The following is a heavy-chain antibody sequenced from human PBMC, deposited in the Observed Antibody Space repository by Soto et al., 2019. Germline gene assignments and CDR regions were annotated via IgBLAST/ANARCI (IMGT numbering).Heavy chain of an antibody. CDR3: ARLVYDTRLNYLYLDS. CDR2: IHHSAGT. Sequence: QVLLHESGPGLVKPSGTLSLTCTVSGVSISRGDWWSWVRQAPGKELQWIGEIHHSAGTSSHPSLRSRVSLSVDTSKNQFSLNLKSVTAAETGVYYCARLVYDTRLNYLYLDSWGQGLLVTLSS. V-gene: IGHV4-4*02. CDR1: GVSISRGDW. J-gene: IGHJ4*02. D-gene: IGHD3-22*01.